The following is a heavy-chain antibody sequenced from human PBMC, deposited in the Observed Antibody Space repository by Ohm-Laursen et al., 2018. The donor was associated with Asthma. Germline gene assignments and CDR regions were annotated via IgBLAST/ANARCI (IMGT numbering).Heavy chain of an antibody. J-gene: IGHJ4*02. V-gene: IGHV3-74*01. CDR3: ARGNLEGLQ. D-gene: IGHD5-24*01. CDR2: IFPDGRHT. CDR1: GFSFSNFG. Sequence: SLRLSCAASGFSFSNFGMFWVRQRPGGGLDWISHIFPDGRHTNYADSVKGRFTISRDDAKNTLYLQMNSLRADDSAVYYCARGNLEGLQWGQGTLVTVSS.